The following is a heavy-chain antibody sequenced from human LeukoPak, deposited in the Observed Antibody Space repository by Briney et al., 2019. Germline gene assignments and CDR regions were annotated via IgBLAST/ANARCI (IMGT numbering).Heavy chain of an antibody. Sequence: GGSLRLSCAASGFTFSSYAMHWVRQAPGKGLEWVAVISYDGSNKYYADSVKGRFTISRDNSKNTLYLQMNSLRAEDTAVYYCAKEAQYSPRGGIDPWGQGTLVTVSS. CDR2: ISYDGSNK. J-gene: IGHJ5*02. D-gene: IGHD5-18*01. CDR3: AKEAQYSPRGGIDP. V-gene: IGHV3-30-3*01. CDR1: GFTFSSYA.